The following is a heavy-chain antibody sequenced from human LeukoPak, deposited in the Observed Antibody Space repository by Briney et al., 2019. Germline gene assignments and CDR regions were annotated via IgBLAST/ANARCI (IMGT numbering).Heavy chain of an antibody. D-gene: IGHD1-26*01. V-gene: IGHV3-48*01. J-gene: IGHJ4*02. CDR3: ARDFSVGATY. CDR2: ISSSSSTI. CDR1: GFTFSSYS. Sequence: GGSLRLSCAASGFTFSSYSMNWVRQAPGKGLEWVSYISSSSSTIYYADSVKGRFTISRGNAKNSLYLQMNSLRAEDTAVYYCARDFSVGATYWGQGTLVTVSS.